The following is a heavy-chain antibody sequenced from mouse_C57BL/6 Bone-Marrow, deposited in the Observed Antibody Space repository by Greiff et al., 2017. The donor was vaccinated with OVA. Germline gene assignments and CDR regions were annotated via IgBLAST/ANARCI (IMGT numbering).Heavy chain of an antibody. Sequence: DVKLVESGGDLVKPGGSLKLSCAASGFTFSSYGMSWVRQTPDKRLEWVATISSGGSYTYYPDSVKGRFTISRDNAKNTLYLQMSSLKSEDTAIYYCARRGAWFAYWGQGTLVTVSA. J-gene: IGHJ3*01. CDR3: ARRGAWFAY. CDR1: GFTFSSYG. CDR2: ISSGGSYT. V-gene: IGHV5-6*02.